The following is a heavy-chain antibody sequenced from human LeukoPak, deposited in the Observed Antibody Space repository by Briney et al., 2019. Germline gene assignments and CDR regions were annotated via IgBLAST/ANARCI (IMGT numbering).Heavy chain of an antibody. V-gene: IGHV1-18*01. CDR1: GYTFTSYG. J-gene: IGHJ4*02. CDR2: ISAYNGNT. D-gene: IGHD2-2*01. Sequence: ASVKVSCKASGYTFTSYGISWVRQAPGQGLKWMGWISAYNGNTNYAQKLQGRVTMTTDTSTSTAYMELRSLRSDDTAVYYCARDRGARDIVVVPAAYRYFDYWGQGTLVTVSS. CDR3: ARDRGARDIVVVPAAYRYFDY.